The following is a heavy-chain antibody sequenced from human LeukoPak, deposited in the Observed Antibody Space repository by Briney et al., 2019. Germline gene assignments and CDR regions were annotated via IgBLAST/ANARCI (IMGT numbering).Heavy chain of an antibody. CDR2: ISAYNGNT. V-gene: IGHV1-18*01. D-gene: IGHD3-10*01. Sequence: ASVKISCKASGYTFTSYGISWVRQAPGQGLEWMGWISAYNGNTNYAQKLQGRVTMTTDTSTSTAYMELRSLRSDDTAVYYCARGSGRVRGVTWFDPWGQGTLVTVSS. CDR1: GYTFTSYG. CDR3: ARGSGRVRGVTWFDP. J-gene: IGHJ5*02.